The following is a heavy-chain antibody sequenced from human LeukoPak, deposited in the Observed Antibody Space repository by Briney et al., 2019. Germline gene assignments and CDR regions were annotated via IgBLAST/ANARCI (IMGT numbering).Heavy chain of an antibody. V-gene: IGHV4-4*02. D-gene: IGHD3-9*01. CDR3: ARGPDNILTGYTFDY. CDR2: IYHSGST. Sequence: SETLSLTCAVSGGSISSSNWWSWVRQPPGKGLEWIGEIYHSGSTNYNPSLKSRVTISVDTSKNQFSLKLSSVTAADTAVYYCARGPDNILTGYTFDYWGQGTLVTVSS. CDR1: GGSISSSNW. J-gene: IGHJ4*02.